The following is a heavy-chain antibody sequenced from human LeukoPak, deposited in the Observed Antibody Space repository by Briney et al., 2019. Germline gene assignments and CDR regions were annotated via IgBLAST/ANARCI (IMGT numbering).Heavy chain of an antibody. Sequence: SVKVSCKASGGTFSSYAISWVRQAPGQGLEWMGGIIPIFGTANYAQKFQGRVTITADESTSTAYMELRSLRSDDTAVYYCASRDGMAAAGTPYYYYYGMDVWGQGTTVTVSS. CDR3: ASRDGMAAAGTPYYYYYGMDV. J-gene: IGHJ6*02. D-gene: IGHD6-13*01. CDR2: IIPIFGTA. V-gene: IGHV1-69*13. CDR1: GGTFSSYA.